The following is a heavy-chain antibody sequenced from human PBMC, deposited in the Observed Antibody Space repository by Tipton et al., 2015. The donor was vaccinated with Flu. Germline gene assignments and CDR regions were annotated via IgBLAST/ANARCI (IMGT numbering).Heavy chain of an antibody. J-gene: IGHJ4*02. D-gene: IGHD6-6*01. Sequence: TLSLTCAVYGGSFSGYYWSWIRQPPGKGLEWIGEINHSGSTNYNPSLKSRVTISVDTSKNQFSLKLSSVTAADTAVYYCARGRIKGSSSHFDYWGQGTLVTVSS. CDR3: ARGRIKGSSSHFDY. V-gene: IGHV4-34*01. CDR2: INHSGST. CDR1: GGSFSGYY.